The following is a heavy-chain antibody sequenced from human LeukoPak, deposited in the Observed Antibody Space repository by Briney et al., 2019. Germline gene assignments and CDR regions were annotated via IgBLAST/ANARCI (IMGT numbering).Heavy chain of an antibody. Sequence: GASVKVSCKASGYTFTSYDINWVRQAPGQGLEWMGWINPNSGGTNYAQKFQGRVTMTRDTSISTAYMELSRLRSDDTAVYYCARYDSSGNALFDYWGQGTLVTVSS. CDR3: ARYDSSGNALFDY. CDR2: INPNSGGT. J-gene: IGHJ4*02. D-gene: IGHD3-22*01. CDR1: GYTFTSYD. V-gene: IGHV1-2*02.